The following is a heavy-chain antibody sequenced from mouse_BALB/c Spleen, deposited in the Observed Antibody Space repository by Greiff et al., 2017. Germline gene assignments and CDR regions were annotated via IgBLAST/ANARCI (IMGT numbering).Heavy chain of an antibody. V-gene: IGHV1-67*01. D-gene: IGHD3-3*01. CDR3: ARGSGTRYAMDY. CDR2: ISTYYGNT. Sequence: QVQLQQSGPELVRPGVSVKISCKGSGYTFTAYAMHWVKQSHAKSLEWIGVISTYYGNTNSNQKFKGKATMTVDKSSSTAYMELARLTSEDSAIDYCARGSGTRYAMDYWGQGTSVTVSS. CDR1: GYTFTAYA. J-gene: IGHJ4*01.